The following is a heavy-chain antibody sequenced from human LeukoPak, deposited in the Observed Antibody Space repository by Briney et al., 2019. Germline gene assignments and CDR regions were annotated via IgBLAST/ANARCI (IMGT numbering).Heavy chain of an antibody. CDR2: ISYDGSNK. V-gene: IGHV3-30*04. CDR3: ARSAGYCSGTSCYYYDF. J-gene: IGHJ4*02. D-gene: IGHD2-2*01. CDR1: GFTFSSYA. Sequence: GGSLRLSCAASGFTFSSYAMHWVRQAPGKGLEWVAVISYDGSNKYYADSVKGRFTISRDNSKNTLYLQMSSLRAEDTAVYYCARSAGYCSGTSCYYYDFWGQGTLATVSS.